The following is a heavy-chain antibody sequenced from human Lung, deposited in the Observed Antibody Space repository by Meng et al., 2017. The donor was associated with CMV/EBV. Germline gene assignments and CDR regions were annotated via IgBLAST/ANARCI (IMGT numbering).Heavy chain of an antibody. CDR1: GFTFRNAW. CDR3: ATDLYYDDSGLRDY. J-gene: IGHJ4*02. V-gene: IGHV3-15*01. CDR2: IISEADDGAT. D-gene: IGHD3-22*01. Sequence: SGFTFRNAWRRWVRQAPGKGLEWVDRIISEADDGATHHAATVKGRFTISRDDSKNTLYLQMNSLKTEDTAMYYCATDLYYDDSGLRDYWGRGTLVTVSS.